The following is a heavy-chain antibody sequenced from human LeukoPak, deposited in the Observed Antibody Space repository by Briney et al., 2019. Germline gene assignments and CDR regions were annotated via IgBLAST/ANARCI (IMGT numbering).Heavy chain of an antibody. J-gene: IGHJ5*02. CDR2: IYYSGST. Sequence: PSETLSLTCSVSSGSISNYYWSWIREPPGKGLEWIGYIYYSGSTNYNPSLKSRVTISVDTSKNQFSLKLSSVTAADTAMYYCAREREYCSSTSCYGSNWFDPWGQGTLVTVSS. V-gene: IGHV4-59*01. D-gene: IGHD2-2*01. CDR3: AREREYCSSTSCYGSNWFDP. CDR1: SGSISNYY.